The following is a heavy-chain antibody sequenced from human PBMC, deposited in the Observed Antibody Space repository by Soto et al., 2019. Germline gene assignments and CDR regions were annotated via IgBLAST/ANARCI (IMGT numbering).Heavy chain of an antibody. J-gene: IGHJ6*02. V-gene: IGHV4-34*01. D-gene: IGHD2-8*01. CDR3: ATGYCANGVCYTRTLSGMDV. CDR2: INHSGST. CDR1: GGSFSGSY. Sequence: SETLSLTCAVYGGSFSGSYWSWIRQPPGKGLEWIGEINHSGSTNYNPSLKSRVTISVDTSKNQFSLKLSSVTAADTAVYYCATGYCANGVCYTRTLSGMDVWGQGTTVTVSS.